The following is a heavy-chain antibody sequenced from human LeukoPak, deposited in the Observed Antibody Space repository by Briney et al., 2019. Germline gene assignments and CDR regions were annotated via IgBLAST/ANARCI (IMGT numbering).Heavy chain of an antibody. D-gene: IGHD6-19*01. J-gene: IGHJ4*02. V-gene: IGHV1-69*05. Sequence: SVKVSCKASGGTFSSYAISWVRQAPGQGLEWMGGIIPIFGTANYAQKFQGRVTITRDTSVATAFLELSSLRSEDTAMYYCAKGVWNRSGWYYLDYWGQGTLVTVSS. CDR2: IIPIFGTA. CDR3: AKGVWNRSGWYYLDY. CDR1: GGTFSSYA.